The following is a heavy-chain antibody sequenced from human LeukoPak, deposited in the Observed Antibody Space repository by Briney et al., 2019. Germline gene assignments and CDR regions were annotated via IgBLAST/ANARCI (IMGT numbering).Heavy chain of an antibody. J-gene: IGHJ5*02. CDR1: GFTFSSYT. V-gene: IGHV3-30-3*01. CDR2: VSYDGGNK. Sequence: GGSLRLSCAASGFTFSSYTMHWVRQAPGKGLEWVAFVSYDGGNKYYADSVKGRFTISRDNSKNTLYLQMNSLRAEDTAVYYCAKDIEGQPITWGQGTLVTVSS. CDR3: AKDIEGQPIT. D-gene: IGHD5-12*01.